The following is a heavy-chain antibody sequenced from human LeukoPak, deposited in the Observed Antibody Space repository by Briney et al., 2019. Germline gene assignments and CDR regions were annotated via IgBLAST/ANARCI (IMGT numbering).Heavy chain of an antibody. J-gene: IGHJ4*02. Sequence: PSETLSLTCTVSGGSISSYYWSWIRQPPGKGLEWIGYIYYSGSTYYNPSLKSRVTISVDTSKNQFSLKLSSVTAADTAVYYCARGVLTGYYMPQFDYWGQGTLVTVSS. V-gene: IGHV4-59*01. CDR3: ARGVLTGYYMPQFDY. D-gene: IGHD3-9*01. CDR1: GGSISSYY. CDR2: IYYSGST.